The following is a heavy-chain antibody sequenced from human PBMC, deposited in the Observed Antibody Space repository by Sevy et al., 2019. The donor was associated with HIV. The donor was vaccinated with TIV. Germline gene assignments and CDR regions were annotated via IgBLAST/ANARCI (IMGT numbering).Heavy chain of an antibody. Sequence: SETLSLTCTVSGGSINSDHWNWIRQPPGKGLEWIGYVYYTGGTNYNPSLKNRVTISVDRTKNQSTLKPTSVTAADTAVYYCARRNDFDIWGQGTMVTVSS. J-gene: IGHJ3*02. V-gene: IGHV4-59*08. CDR1: GGSINSDH. CDR2: VYYTGGT. CDR3: ARRNDFDI.